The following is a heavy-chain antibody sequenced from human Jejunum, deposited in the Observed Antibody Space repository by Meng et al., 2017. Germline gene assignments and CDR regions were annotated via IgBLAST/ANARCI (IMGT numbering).Heavy chain of an antibody. D-gene: IGHD1-1*01. J-gene: IGHJ4*02. CDR3: ASWRYDH. CDR2: TYYRSKWYN. CDR1: GDSVSSNSAA. V-gene: IGHV6-1*01. Sequence: QVQLQPSGPGLVKPSQTLSLTCAISGDSVSSNSAAWNWIRQSPSRGLEWLGRTYYRSKWYNQYAVHVRSRITINPDTSKNQFSLHLDSVTPEDTAVYYCASWRYDHWGQGTLVTVSS.